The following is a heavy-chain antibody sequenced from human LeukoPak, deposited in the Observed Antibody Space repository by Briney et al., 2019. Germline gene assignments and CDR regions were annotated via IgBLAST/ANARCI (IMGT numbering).Heavy chain of an antibody. CDR1: GYRFTRSW. V-gene: IGHV5-51*01. CDR2: IYPDDSDT. CDR3: ARAAEGNYGSAWFRDYYFGMDV. J-gene: IGHJ6*02. D-gene: IGHD6-13*01. Sequence: GEALKISCKGSGYRFTRSWIGWVRQKPGKGLEWMGIIYPDDSDTRYSPSFQGQVTMSADKSSSTAYLQWSSLRASDTAMYFCARAAEGNYGSAWFRDYYFGMDVWGQGTTVTVSS.